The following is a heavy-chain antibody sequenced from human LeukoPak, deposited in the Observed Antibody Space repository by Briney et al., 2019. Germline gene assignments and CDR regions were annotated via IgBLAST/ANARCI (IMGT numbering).Heavy chain of an antibody. J-gene: IGHJ4*02. Sequence: PGGSLRLSCSGYTFTFDDYAMHRVRQAPRQGLEWVSLISGDSGSTYYADSVKGRFTISRDNSKNSLYLQMNSLRTEDTALYYCAKPEGSGDYFDYWGQGTLVTVSS. V-gene: IGHV3-43*02. D-gene: IGHD1-26*01. CDR2: ISGDSGST. CDR1: TFTFDDYA. CDR3: AKPEGSGDYFDY.